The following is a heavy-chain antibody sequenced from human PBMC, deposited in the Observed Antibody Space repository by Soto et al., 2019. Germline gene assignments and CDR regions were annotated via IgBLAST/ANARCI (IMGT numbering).Heavy chain of an antibody. V-gene: IGHV6-1*01. CDR2: TYYRSKWYN. CDR1: GDSVSSNSAA. D-gene: IGHD3-9*01. Sequence: PSQTLSLTCAISGDSVSSNSAAWNWIRQSPSRGLEWLGRTYYRSKWYNDYAVSVKSRITINPDTSKNQFSLQLNSVTPEDTAVYYCAREVVDILTGYSPIDYWGQGTLVTVSS. CDR3: AREVVDILTGYSPIDY. J-gene: IGHJ4*02.